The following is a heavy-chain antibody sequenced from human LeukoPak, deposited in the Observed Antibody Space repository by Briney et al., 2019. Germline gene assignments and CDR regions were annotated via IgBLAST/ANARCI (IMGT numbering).Heavy chain of an antibody. CDR3: ARVSPDADSSGYYYLDY. Sequence: SQTLSLTCTVSGGSISSGGYYWSWIRQHPGKGLEWIGYIYYSGSTYYNPSLKSRVTISVDTSKNQFSLKLSSVTAADTAVYYCARVSPDADSSGYYYLDYWGPGTLVTVSS. V-gene: IGHV4-31*03. J-gene: IGHJ4*02. D-gene: IGHD3-22*01. CDR2: IYYSGST. CDR1: GGSISSGGYY.